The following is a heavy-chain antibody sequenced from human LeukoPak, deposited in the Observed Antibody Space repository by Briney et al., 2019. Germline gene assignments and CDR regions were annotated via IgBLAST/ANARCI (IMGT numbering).Heavy chain of an antibody. V-gene: IGHV4-59*07. J-gene: IGHJ4*02. CDR3: ARGVAVVAAAGRALFDY. CDR1: GGSISGYY. CDR2: IYYSGST. Sequence: SDTLSLTCTVSGGSISGYYWSWIRQPPGKGLEWIGYIYYSGSTNYNPSLKSRVTISVDTSKNQFSLKLSSVTAADTAVYYCARGVAVVAAAGRALFDYWGQGTLVTVSS. D-gene: IGHD6-13*01.